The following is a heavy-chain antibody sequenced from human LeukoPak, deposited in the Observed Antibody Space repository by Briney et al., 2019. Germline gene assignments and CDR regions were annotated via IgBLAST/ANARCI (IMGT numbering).Heavy chain of an antibody. V-gene: IGHV1-18*01. D-gene: IGHD4-17*01. CDR3: AREVVGDYEVYFDY. J-gene: IGHJ4*02. Sequence: GASVKVSCNASGYTFTSYGISWVRQAPGQGLEWMGWISAYNGNTNYAQKLQGRVTMTTDTSTSTAYMELRSLRSDDTAVYYCAREVVGDYEVYFDYWGQGTLVTVSS. CDR1: GYTFTSYG. CDR2: ISAYNGNT.